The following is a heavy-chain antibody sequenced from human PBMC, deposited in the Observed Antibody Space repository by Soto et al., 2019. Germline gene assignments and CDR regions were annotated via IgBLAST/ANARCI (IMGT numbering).Heavy chain of an antibody. CDR3: VKDGREGDSYGHLRDY. V-gene: IGHV3-64*05. Sequence: SLRLSCSASGFTFRTYAMHWVRQAPGKGLEYVSVISSNGVSTYYADSVKGRFTISRDNYKNTLYVQMSSLRAEDTAVYYCVKDGREGDSYGHLRDYWGQGTLVTVSS. CDR2: ISSNGVST. J-gene: IGHJ4*02. D-gene: IGHD5-18*01. CDR1: GFTFRTYA.